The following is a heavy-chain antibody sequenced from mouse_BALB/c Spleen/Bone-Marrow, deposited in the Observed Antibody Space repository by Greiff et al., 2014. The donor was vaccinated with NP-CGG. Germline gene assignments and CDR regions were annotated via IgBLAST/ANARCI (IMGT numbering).Heavy chain of an antibody. V-gene: IGHV3-8*02. Sequence: EVMLVESGPSLVKPSQTLSLTCSVTGDSITSGYWNWIRKFPGNKLEYMGYISHSGSTYYNPSLKSRIPITRDTSKNQYYLQLNSVTTEDTATYYCARAGYRYDVGYAMDYWGQGTSVTVSS. CDR1: GDSITSGY. CDR2: ISHSGST. J-gene: IGHJ4*01. D-gene: IGHD2-14*01. CDR3: ARAGYRYDVGYAMDY.